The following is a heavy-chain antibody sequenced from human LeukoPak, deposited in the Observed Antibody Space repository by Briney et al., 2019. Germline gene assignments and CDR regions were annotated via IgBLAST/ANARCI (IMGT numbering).Heavy chain of an antibody. CDR2: ISSSSSTI. CDR3: ARDIMVRGRFGSYYYYYGMDV. V-gene: IGHV3-48*02. D-gene: IGHD3-10*01. Sequence: PGGSLRLSCAASGFTFSSYRMNWVRQAPGKGLEWVSYISSSSSTIYYADSVKGRFTISRDNAKNSLYLQMNSLRDEDTAVYYCARDIMVRGRFGSYYYYYGMDVWGQGTTVTVSS. CDR1: GFTFSSYR. J-gene: IGHJ6*02.